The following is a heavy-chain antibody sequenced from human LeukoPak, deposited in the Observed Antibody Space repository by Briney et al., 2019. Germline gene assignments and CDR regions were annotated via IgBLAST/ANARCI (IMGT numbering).Heavy chain of an antibody. D-gene: IGHD3-3*01. Sequence: GASVKVSCKASGYTFTSYGISWVRQAPGQGLEWMGWISAYNGNTNYAQKLQGRVTMTTDTSTSTAYMELRSLRSDDTAVYYCAREKGYDFWSGYLDYYYYYGMDVWGQGTTVTVSS. CDR3: AREKGYDFWSGYLDYYYYYGMDV. CDR2: ISAYNGNT. CDR1: GYTFTSYG. J-gene: IGHJ6*02. V-gene: IGHV1-18*01.